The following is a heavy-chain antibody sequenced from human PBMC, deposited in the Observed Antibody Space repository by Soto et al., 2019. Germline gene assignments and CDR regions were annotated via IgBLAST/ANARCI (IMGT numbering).Heavy chain of an antibody. CDR1: GASISSYY. J-gene: IGHJ5*02. Sequence: PSETLSLTCTVSGASISSYYWSWIRQFPGKGLEWIGYMYYRETTKYNPSLKSRVSISVDTSKNQVSLNLNSVTAADTAVYYCAGANSGTWYKLEYKWFDTWGQGTLVTVSS. CDR2: MYYRETT. CDR3: AGANSGTWYKLEYKWFDT. V-gene: IGHV4-59*01. D-gene: IGHD6-13*01.